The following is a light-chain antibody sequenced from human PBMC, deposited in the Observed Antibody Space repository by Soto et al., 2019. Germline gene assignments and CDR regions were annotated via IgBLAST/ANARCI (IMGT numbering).Light chain of an antibody. CDR3: QHYNDYSWT. V-gene: IGKV1-5*03. J-gene: IGKJ1*01. CDR2: NTS. CDR1: QSISIW. Sequence: DIHMTQSPSTLSASVGDRVTITCRASQSISIWLAWYQQKPGKAPNLLIYNTSSLESGVPSRFSGRGSGTEFTLTISSLQPDDFATYYCQHYNDYSWTFGQGTKVEIK.